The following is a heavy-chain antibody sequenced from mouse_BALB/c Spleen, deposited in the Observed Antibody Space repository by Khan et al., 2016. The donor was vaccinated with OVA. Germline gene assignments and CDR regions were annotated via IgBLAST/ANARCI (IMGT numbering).Heavy chain of an antibody. Sequence: EVQLVESGGDLVKSGGSLKLSCAASGFTFSPYSMSWVRQTPDKRLEWVATISSDGDYTYYPDSVKGRFNISRDNAKNTLYLQRSSLKYEDTAIYYCATRLTGSFAYWGQGTLVTVSA. J-gene: IGHJ3*01. V-gene: IGHV5-6*01. CDR1: GFTFSPYS. CDR2: ISSDGDYT. CDR3: ATRLTGSFAY. D-gene: IGHD4-1*01.